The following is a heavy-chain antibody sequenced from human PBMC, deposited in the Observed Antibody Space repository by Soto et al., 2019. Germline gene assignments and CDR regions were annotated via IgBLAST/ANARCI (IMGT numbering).Heavy chain of an antibody. CDR1: GFTFSSYA. CDR2: ISGSGGST. Sequence: GGSLRLSCAASGFTFSSYAMSWVRQAPGKGLEWVSAISGSGGSTYYADSVKGRFTISRDNSKNTLYLQMNSLRAEDTAVYYCAKDNFWSGYSQIGWFDPWGQGTLVTVSS. D-gene: IGHD3-3*01. V-gene: IGHV3-23*01. J-gene: IGHJ5*02. CDR3: AKDNFWSGYSQIGWFDP.